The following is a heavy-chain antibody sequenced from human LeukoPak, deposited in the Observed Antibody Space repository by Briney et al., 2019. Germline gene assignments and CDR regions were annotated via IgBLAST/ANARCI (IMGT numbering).Heavy chain of an antibody. CDR3: AKDSPWKKYDSTGFSGY. Sequence: GGSLRLSCAASGFLLRRNGMSWLRQAPGKGLEWVSGISDSGGSTFYADSVKGRFTISRDNPKNTMYLQMNSLRAEDTALYYCAKDSPWKKYDSTGFSGYWCQGTLVTVSS. CDR1: GFLLRRNG. CDR2: ISDSGGST. D-gene: IGHD3-22*01. J-gene: IGHJ4*02. V-gene: IGHV3-23*01.